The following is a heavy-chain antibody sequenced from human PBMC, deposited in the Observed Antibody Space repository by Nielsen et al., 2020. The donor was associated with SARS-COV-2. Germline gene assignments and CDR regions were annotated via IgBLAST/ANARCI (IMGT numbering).Heavy chain of an antibody. D-gene: IGHD2-15*01. V-gene: IGHV3-48*02. CDR2: ISSSSSTI. Sequence: VRQAPGKGLEWVSYISSSSSTIYYADSVKGRFTISRDNAKNSLYLQMNSLRDEDTAVYYCAKVEGSGCSGGSCYRLYFDYWGQGTLVTVSS. J-gene: IGHJ4*02. CDR3: AKVEGSGCSGGSCYRLYFDY.